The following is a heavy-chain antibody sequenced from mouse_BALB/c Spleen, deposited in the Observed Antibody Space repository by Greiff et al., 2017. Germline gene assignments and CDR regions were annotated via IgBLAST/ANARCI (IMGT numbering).Heavy chain of an antibody. CDR2: ISSGGSYT. CDR1: GFTFSSYA. D-gene: IGHD1-3*01. V-gene: IGHV5-9-4*01. J-gene: IGHJ4*01. Sequence: DVQLQESGGGLVKPGGSLKLSCAASGFTFSSYAMSWVRQSPEKRLEWVAEISSGGSYTYYPDTVTGRFTISRNNAKNTLYLEMSSLRSEDTAMYYCARLKEGNAMDYWGPGTSVTVSS. CDR3: ARLKEGNAMDY.